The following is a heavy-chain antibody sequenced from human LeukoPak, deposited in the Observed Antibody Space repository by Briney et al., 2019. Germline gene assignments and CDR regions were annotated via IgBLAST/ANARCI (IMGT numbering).Heavy chain of an antibody. J-gene: IGHJ4*02. CDR3: ASARGLRFLEWAFGY. D-gene: IGHD3-3*01. CDR1: GYTFTSYY. V-gene: IGHV1-46*01. CDR2: INPSDGRK. Sequence: ASVKVSCKASGYTFTSYYMHWVRQAPGRGLEWMGIINPSDGRKSYAQKFQGRATITRATSTSTVYMYLNSLSSEATAAYYFASARGLRFLEWAFGYWGQGTLVTVSS.